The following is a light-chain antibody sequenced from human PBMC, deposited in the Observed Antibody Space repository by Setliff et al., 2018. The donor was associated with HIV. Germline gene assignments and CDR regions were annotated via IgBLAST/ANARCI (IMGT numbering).Light chain of an antibody. CDR3: SSYTTSSTLYV. Sequence: QSVLTQPASVSGSPGQSITISCTGISSDVGGYYSVSWYQQHPGKAPKLMIYDVINRPSGVSNRCSGSRSGNTASLTISGLQAEDEADYYCSSYTTSSTLYVFGPGTKVTVL. CDR2: DVI. CDR1: SSDVGGYYS. V-gene: IGLV2-14*03. J-gene: IGLJ1*01.